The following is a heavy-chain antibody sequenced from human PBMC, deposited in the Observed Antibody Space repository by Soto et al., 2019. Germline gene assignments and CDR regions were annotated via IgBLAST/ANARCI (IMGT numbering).Heavy chain of an antibody. J-gene: IGHJ4*02. V-gene: IGHV3-7*01. CDR2: IKQDGSEK. D-gene: IGHD5-18*01. CDR3: ARDGRLWDY. CDR1: GFTFSSDW. Sequence: EVQLVESGGGLVQPGGSLRLSCAASGFTFSSDWMSWVRQAPGKGLEWVANIKQDGSEKDYVDSVKGRFTISRDNAKNSLYLQMNSLRAEDTAVYYCARDGRLWDYWGQGTLVTVSS.